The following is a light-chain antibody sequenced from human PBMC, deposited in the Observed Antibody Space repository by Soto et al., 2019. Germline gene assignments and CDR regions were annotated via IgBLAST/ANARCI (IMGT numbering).Light chain of an antibody. Sequence: IVLTQSPGTLSLYQGERATLSCRASQSVRNNYLAWYQQKPGQAPRLLIYGSSSRATGVPDRFSGSGSGTGSTLTITRLEPEDFAVYYCHQYGTVPWTFGRGGKVDNK. V-gene: IGKV3-20*01. CDR2: GSS. CDR1: QSVRNNY. J-gene: IGKJ1*01. CDR3: HQYGTVPWT.